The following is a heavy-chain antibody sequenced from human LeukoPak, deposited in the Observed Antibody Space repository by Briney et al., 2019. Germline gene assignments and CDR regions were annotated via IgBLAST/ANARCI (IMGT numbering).Heavy chain of an antibody. CDR1: GFTFSSYA. V-gene: IGHV3-30-3*01. J-gene: IGHJ6*03. D-gene: IGHD6-13*01. CDR3: AREVAAAGFYYYYYMDV. Sequence: PGGSLRLSCAASGFTFSSYAMHWVRQAPGKGLEWVAVISYDGSNKYYADSVKGRFTISRDNSKNTLYLQMNSLRAEDTAVYYCAREVAAAGFYYYYYMDVWGKGTTVTVSS. CDR2: ISYDGSNK.